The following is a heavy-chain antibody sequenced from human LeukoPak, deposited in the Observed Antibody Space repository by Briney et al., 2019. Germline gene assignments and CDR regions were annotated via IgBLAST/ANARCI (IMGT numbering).Heavy chain of an antibody. J-gene: IGHJ6*03. V-gene: IGHV4-39*01. D-gene: IGHD2-2*01. CDR1: GGSISSYY. CDR2: IYYSGNT. CDR3: ARHAAPYCSSTSCPYYYYYYMDV. Sequence: SETLSLTCTVSGGSISSYYWGWIRQPPGKGLEWIGTIYYSGNTYSNPSLKSRVTISVDTSKNQFSLKLSSVTAADTAVYYCARHAAPYCSSTSCPYYYYYYMDVWGKGTTVTVSS.